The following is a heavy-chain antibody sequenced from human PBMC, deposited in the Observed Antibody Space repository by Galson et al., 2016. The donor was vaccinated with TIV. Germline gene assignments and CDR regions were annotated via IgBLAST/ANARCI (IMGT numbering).Heavy chain of an antibody. D-gene: IGHD3-10*01. CDR1: GFSFQNYA. V-gene: IGHV3-9*01. J-gene: IGHJ3*01. Sequence: SLRLSCASSGFSFQNYAIHWVRQPPGKGLEWVSGIDWNGENIGYADSVKGRFTISRDNAKNSLYLQINSLRHDYPALFSCTRGGMPLWTSVAFDLWGQGTMVTVSS. CDR2: IDWNGENI. CDR3: TRGGMPLWTSVAFDL.